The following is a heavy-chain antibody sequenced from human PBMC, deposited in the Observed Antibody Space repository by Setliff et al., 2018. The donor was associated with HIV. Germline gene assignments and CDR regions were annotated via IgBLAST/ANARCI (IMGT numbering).Heavy chain of an antibody. Sequence: SETLSLTCSVSGGSISSYYWSWIRQPAGKGLEWIGEINHSGNTKHNPSLKSRVTISVDTSKIQFSLKLSSVTAADTALYECATRWWYGGGDYFDYWGQGTLVTVAS. CDR2: INHSGNT. D-gene: IGHD2-15*01. CDR3: ATRWWYGGGDYFDY. J-gene: IGHJ4*02. V-gene: IGHV4-34*01. CDR1: GGSISSYY.